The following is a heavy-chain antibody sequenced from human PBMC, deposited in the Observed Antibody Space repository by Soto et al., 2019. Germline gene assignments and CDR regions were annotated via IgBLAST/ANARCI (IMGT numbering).Heavy chain of an antibody. CDR3: ARILGTAMAIATFDY. V-gene: IGHV4-31*03. CDR1: GGPISSGGYY. Sequence: SETLSLTCTVSGGPISSGGYYWSWIRQHPGKGLEWIGYIYYSGSTYYNPSLKSRVTISVDTSKNQFSLKLSSVTAADTAVYYCARILGTAMAIATFDYWGQGTLVTVSS. J-gene: IGHJ4*02. D-gene: IGHD5-18*01. CDR2: IYYSGST.